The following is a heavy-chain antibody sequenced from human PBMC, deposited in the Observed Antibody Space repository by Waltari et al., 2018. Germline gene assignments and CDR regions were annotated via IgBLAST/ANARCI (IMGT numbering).Heavy chain of an antibody. V-gene: IGHV3-30-3*01. D-gene: IGHD2-15*01. J-gene: IGHJ5*02. Sequence: QVQLVESGGGVVQPGRSLRLSCAASGFTFSSSAMHWVRQAPGKGLEWVAVISYDGRNKYSADSVKGRFTISRDNSKNTLYMQMNSLRTEDTAFYYCARGSGGISEGRFDPWGQGTLVTVSS. CDR2: ISYDGRNK. CDR3: ARGSGGISEGRFDP. CDR1: GFTFSSSA.